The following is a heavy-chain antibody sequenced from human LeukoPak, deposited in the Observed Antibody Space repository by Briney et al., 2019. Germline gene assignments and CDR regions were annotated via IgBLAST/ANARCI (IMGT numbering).Heavy chain of an antibody. CDR1: GGTFRSYA. Sequence: SVKVSCKASGGTFRSYAISWVRQAPGQGLEWMGGIIPIFGRTKYAQKFQGRVTIPTDEYTNTASMELSRLRSEDTAVYYCAQRQAAVIAAAGTRGPFDYWGQGTLVTVST. J-gene: IGHJ4*02. D-gene: IGHD6-13*01. CDR2: IIPIFGRT. V-gene: IGHV1-69*05. CDR3: AQRQAAVIAAAGTRGPFDY.